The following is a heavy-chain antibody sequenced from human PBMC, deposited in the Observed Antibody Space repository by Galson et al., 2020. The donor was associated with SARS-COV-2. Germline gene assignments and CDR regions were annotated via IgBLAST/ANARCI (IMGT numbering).Heavy chain of an antibody. Sequence: SQASETLSLTCAVYGGSFSGYYWSWIRQPPGKGLEWIGEINHSGSTNYNPSLKSPVTISVDTSKNQFSLKLSSVTAADTAVYYCARGKTVTTFYYYYGMDVWGQGTTVTVSS. V-gene: IGHV4-34*01. D-gene: IGHD4-17*01. CDR1: GGSFSGYY. J-gene: IGHJ6*02. CDR2: INHSGST. CDR3: ARGKTVTTFYYYYGMDV.